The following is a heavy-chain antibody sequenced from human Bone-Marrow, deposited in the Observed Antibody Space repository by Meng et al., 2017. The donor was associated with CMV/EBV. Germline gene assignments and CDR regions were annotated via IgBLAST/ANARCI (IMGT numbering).Heavy chain of an antibody. J-gene: IGHJ4*01. V-gene: IGHV3-9*01. CDR3: AKGGGGGIPAALSY. CDR1: GFTFDEYA. Sequence: SLKISCAASGFTFDEYAMHWVRQAPGKGLEWVSGITWNSGGIVYADSVKGRFTISRDNARRSLFLQMNGLRAEDTAWYYCAKGGGGGIPAALSYWGQGTLVTASS. D-gene: IGHD2-2*01. CDR2: ITWNSGGI.